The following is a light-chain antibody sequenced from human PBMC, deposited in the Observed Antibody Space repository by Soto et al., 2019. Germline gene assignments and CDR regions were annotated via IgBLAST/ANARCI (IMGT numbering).Light chain of an antibody. Sequence: ETVLTLSPATLSLSPGERATLSCRASQSVGSYLAWYQQKPGQAPRLLIYDASNRATGIPARFTGSGSGTDFTLTISSLEPEDFAVYYCQQRGDWPPFTFGPGTTVDIK. V-gene: IGKV3-11*01. CDR3: QQRGDWPPFT. CDR2: DAS. J-gene: IGKJ3*01. CDR1: QSVGSY.